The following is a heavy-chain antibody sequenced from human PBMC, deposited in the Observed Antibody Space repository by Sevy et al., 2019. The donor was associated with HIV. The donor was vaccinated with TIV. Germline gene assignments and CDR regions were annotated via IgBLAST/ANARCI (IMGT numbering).Heavy chain of an antibody. V-gene: IGHV4-59*01. CDR1: GGSISSYY. J-gene: IGHJ6*03. Sequence: SETRSLTCTVSGGSISSYYWSWIRQPPGKGLEWIGYIYYSGSTNYNPSLKSRVTISVDTSKNQFSLKLSSVTAADTAVYYCARGRQQLAHYYYYYMDVWGKGTTVTVSS. CDR3: ARGRQQLAHYYYYYMDV. CDR2: IYYSGST. D-gene: IGHD6-13*01.